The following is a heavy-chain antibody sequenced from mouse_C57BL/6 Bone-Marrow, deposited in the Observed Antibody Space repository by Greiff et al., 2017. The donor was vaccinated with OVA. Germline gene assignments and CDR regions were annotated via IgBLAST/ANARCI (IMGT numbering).Heavy chain of an antibody. CDR1: GYTFTGYW. J-gene: IGHJ1*03. V-gene: IGHV1-9*01. CDR2: ILPGSGST. Sequence: QVHVKQSGAELMKPGASVKLSCKATGYTFTGYWIEWVKQRPGHGLEWIGEILPGSGSTNYNEKFKGKATFTADTSSNTAYMQLSSLTTEDSAIYYCAQRGFVGYYPYWYFDVWGTGTTVTVSS. D-gene: IGHD2-3*01. CDR3: AQRGFVGYYPYWYFDV.